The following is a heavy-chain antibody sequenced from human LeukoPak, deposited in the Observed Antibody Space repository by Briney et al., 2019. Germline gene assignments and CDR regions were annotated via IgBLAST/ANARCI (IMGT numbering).Heavy chain of an antibody. V-gene: IGHV3-23*01. CDR3: ARGMVGWELPFSALAYYMDV. J-gene: IGHJ6*03. CDR1: GFTFSSYA. D-gene: IGHD1-26*01. Sequence: QSGGSLRLPCAASGFTFSSYAMSWVRQAPGKGLEWVSAISGSGGSTYYADSVKGRFTISRDNSRNTLYLQMNSLRAEDTALYYCARGMVGWELPFSALAYYMDVWGKGTTVTVSS. CDR2: ISGSGGST.